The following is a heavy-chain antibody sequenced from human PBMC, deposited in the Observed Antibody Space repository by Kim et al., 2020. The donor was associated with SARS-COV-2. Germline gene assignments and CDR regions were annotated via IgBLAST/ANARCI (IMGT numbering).Heavy chain of an antibody. CDR3: ATLRGDY. V-gene: IGHV4-59*01. Sequence: YRGSTDYNPSLKRRVTISVDTSKNQFSLRLSSVTAADTAVYYCATLRGDYWGQGTLVTVSS. D-gene: IGHD3-10*01. CDR2: YRGST. J-gene: IGHJ4*02.